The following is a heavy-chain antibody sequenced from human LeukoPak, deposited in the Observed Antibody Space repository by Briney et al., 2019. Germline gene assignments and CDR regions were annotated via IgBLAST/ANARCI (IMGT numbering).Heavy chain of an antibody. Sequence: SETLSLTCTVSGGSISSYYWSWIRQPPGKGLEWIGYIYYSGSTNYNPSLKSQVTISVDTSKNQFSLKLSSVTAADTAVYYCARAYREGFDYWGQGTLVTVSS. CDR3: ARAYREGFDY. CDR2: IYYSGST. J-gene: IGHJ4*02. D-gene: IGHD1-14*01. CDR1: GGSISSYY. V-gene: IGHV4-59*01.